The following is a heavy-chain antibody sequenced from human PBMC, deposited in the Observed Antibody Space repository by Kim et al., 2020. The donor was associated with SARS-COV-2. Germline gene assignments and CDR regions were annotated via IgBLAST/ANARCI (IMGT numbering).Heavy chain of an antibody. V-gene: IGHV4-59*13. CDR3: ASYRTLSSGRKYYFDY. J-gene: IGHJ4*02. CDR1: GGSISSYY. CDR2: IYYSGST. D-gene: IGHD6-19*01. Sequence: SETLSLTCTVSGGSISSYYWSWIRQPPGKGLEWIGYIYYSGSTNYNPSLKSRVTISVDTSKNQFSLKLSSVTAADTAVYYCASYRTLSSGRKYYFDYWGQGTLVTVSS.